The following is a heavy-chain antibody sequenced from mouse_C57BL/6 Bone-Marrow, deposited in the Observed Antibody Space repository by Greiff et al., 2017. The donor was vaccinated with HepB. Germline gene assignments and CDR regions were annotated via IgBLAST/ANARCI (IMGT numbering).Heavy chain of an antibody. D-gene: IGHD2-1*01. V-gene: IGHV5-4*01. Sequence: EVHLVESGGGLVKPGGSLKLSCAASGFTFSSYAMSWVRQTPEKRLEWVATISDGGSYTYYPDNVKGRFTISRDNAKNNLYLQMSHLKSEDTAMYYCARDLPGAMDYWGQGTSVTVSS. J-gene: IGHJ4*01. CDR2: ISDGGSYT. CDR3: ARDLPGAMDY. CDR1: GFTFSSYA.